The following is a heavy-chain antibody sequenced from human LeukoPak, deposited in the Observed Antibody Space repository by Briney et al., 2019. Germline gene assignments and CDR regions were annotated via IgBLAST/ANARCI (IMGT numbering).Heavy chain of an antibody. V-gene: IGHV4-34*01. CDR2: INHSGST. Sequence: SETLSLTCAVYGGSFSGYYWSWIRQPPGKGLDWIGEINHSGSTNYNPSLKSRVTISVDTSKYQFSLKLSSVTAADTAVCYCARARRGYNYRGNWFDPWGQGTLVTVSS. D-gene: IGHD5-18*01. J-gene: IGHJ5*02. CDR1: GGSFSGYY. CDR3: ARARRGYNYRGNWFDP.